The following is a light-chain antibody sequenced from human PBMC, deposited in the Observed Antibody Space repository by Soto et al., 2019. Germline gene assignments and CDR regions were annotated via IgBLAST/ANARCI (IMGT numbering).Light chain of an antibody. V-gene: IGKV3-15*01. Sequence: EVVLTQSPDTLSLSPGESATLSCRASQSVSSSFLAWYQHKPGQTPRLLIYGASTRATGIPARFSGSGSGTEFTLTISSLQSEDSAVYYCQQYNNWPPWTFGQGTKVDI. CDR2: GAS. CDR1: QSVSSS. CDR3: QQYNNWPPWT. J-gene: IGKJ1*01.